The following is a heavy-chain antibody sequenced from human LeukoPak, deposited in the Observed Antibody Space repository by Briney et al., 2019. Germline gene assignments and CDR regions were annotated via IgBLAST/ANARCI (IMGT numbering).Heavy chain of an antibody. J-gene: IGHJ4*02. Sequence: GGSLRLSCEASGFTFSSYSMNWVRQAPGKGLEWVSSISSSSSYIYYADSVKGRFTISRDNAKNSLYLQMNSLRAEDTAVYYCARAESDILTGYYPPFDYWGQGTLVTVSS. CDR2: ISSSSSYI. CDR3: ARAESDILTGYYPPFDY. V-gene: IGHV3-21*01. D-gene: IGHD3-9*01. CDR1: GFTFSSYS.